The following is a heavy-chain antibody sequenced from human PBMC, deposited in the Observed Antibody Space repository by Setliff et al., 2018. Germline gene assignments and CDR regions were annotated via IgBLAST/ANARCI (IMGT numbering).Heavy chain of an antibody. CDR1: GYTFTSYA. V-gene: IGHV7-4-1*02. D-gene: IGHD3-3*01. J-gene: IGHJ5*02. CDR2: INTNTGNP. Sequence: GASVKVSCKASGYTFTSYAMNWVRQAPGQGLEWMGWINTNTGNPTYAQGFTGRFVFSLDTSVSTAYLQISSLKAEDTAVYYCARGPLHYDFWSGYYTVSWFDPWGQGTLVTVS. CDR3: ARGPLHYDFWSGYYTVSWFDP.